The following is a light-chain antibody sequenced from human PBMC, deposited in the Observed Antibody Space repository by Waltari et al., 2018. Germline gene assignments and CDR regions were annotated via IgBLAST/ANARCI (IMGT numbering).Light chain of an antibody. CDR3: CSYAGGSRVI. V-gene: IGLV2-23*01. Sequence: QSALTQPASLSGSPGQSLTISCAGTKNDIGPYNFVSWFQQFPGQAPKLIVSEATKRPSGVSYRFSGSKSGNTASLTISGLQAEDEADYYCCSYAGGSRVIFGGGTKLTVL. J-gene: IGLJ2*01. CDR1: KNDIGPYNF. CDR2: EAT.